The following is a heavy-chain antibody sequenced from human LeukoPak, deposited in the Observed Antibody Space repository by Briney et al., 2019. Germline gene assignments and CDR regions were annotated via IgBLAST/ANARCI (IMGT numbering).Heavy chain of an antibody. V-gene: IGHV4-59*02. CDR1: GASVNDNY. CDR2: INYMGGT. D-gene: IGHD1-26*01. CDR3: ARHDSGSYSAVNYYAMGV. J-gene: IGHJ6*02. Sequence: SETLSLTCTVSGASVNDNYGNWIRQSPGKGLEWIGYINYMGGTNYNPSLKSRVTISLDTSNRQLSLKLTSVTAADTAVYYCARHDSGSYSAVNYYAMGVWGQGTTVTVSS.